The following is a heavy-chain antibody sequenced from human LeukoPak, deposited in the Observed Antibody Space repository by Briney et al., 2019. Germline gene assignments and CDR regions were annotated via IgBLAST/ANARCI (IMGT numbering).Heavy chain of an antibody. J-gene: IGHJ4*02. Sequence: PGGSLRLSCAASGFTFSSYSMNWVRQAPGKGLEWVSSISSSSSYIYYANSVKGRFTISRDNAKNSLYLQMNSLRAEDTAVYYCARDERVIVGATDYWGQGTLVTVSS. CDR1: GFTFSSYS. CDR3: ARDERVIVGATDY. CDR2: ISSSSSYI. D-gene: IGHD1-26*01. V-gene: IGHV3-21*01.